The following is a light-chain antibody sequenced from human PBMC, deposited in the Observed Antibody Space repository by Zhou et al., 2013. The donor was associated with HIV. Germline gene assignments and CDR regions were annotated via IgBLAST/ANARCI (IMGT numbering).Light chain of an antibody. CDR1: QTISNN. CDR3: QQYNNWSLT. J-gene: IGKJ4*01. Sequence: EILMTQSPATLSVSPGERATLSCRASQTISNNLAWYQQTPGQAPRLLIFGASTRAIGVPARFSGSGSGTEFTLTISSMQSEDFAVYYCQQYNNWSLTFGGGTKVEIK. V-gene: IGKV3-15*01. CDR2: GAS.